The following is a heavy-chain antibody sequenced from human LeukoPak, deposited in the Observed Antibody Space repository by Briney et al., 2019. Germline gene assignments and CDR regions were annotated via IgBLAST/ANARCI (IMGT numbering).Heavy chain of an antibody. Sequence: SETLFLTCAVSGYSISSGYYWGWIRQPPGKGLEWIGSIYHSGSTYYNPSLKSRVTISVDTSKNQFSLKLSSVTAADTAVYYCASSEYCSSTSCSESWFDPWGQGTLVTVSS. CDR2: IYHSGST. J-gene: IGHJ5*02. D-gene: IGHD2-2*01. V-gene: IGHV4-38-2*01. CDR3: ASSEYCSSTSCSESWFDP. CDR1: GYSISSGYY.